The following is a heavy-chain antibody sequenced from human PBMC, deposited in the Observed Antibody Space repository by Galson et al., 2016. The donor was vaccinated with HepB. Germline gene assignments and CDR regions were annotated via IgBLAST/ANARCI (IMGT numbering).Heavy chain of an antibody. V-gene: IGHV4-4*02. D-gene: IGHD1-26*01. CDR1: GGSISSSNW. Sequence: ETLSLTCAVSGGSISSSNWWTWVRQPPGKGLEWIGEIYHSGSTNYNPSLKSRVTISVDESKNQFSLTLSSVTAADTAVYYCASSGSYYRIFDYWGQGTLVTVSS. J-gene: IGHJ4*02. CDR2: IYHSGST. CDR3: ASSGSYYRIFDY.